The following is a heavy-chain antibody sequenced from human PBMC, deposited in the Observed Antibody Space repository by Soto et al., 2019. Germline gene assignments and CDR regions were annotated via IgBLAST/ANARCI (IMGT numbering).Heavy chain of an antibody. J-gene: IGHJ5*02. CDR1: GFTFSNYG. V-gene: IGHV1-18*01. CDR2: ISAYNGNT. D-gene: IGHD3-9*01. CDR3: ARPQKNILTDSYTDYFAP. Sequence: QVQLVQSGAEVKKPGASVKVSCKASGFTFSNYGITWLRQVPGQGLEWMGWISAYNGNTVHAQEYQGRLTMTTDTSTSTAYMELRSLRPDDTAVYYCARPQKNILTDSYTDYFAPWGQGTVVTVSS.